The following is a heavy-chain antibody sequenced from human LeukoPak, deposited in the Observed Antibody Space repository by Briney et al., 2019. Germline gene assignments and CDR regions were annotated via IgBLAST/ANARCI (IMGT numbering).Heavy chain of an antibody. CDR3: ARPSYSSGWYLYYYYMDV. CDR1: GFTFSSYG. Sequence: GGSLRLSCAASGFTFSSYGMHWVRQAPGKGLEWVAFIRYDGSNKYYADSVKGRFTISRDNSKNTLYLQMNSLRAEDTAVYYCARPSYSSGWYLYYYYMDVWGKGTTVTVSS. CDR2: IRYDGSNK. V-gene: IGHV3-30*02. J-gene: IGHJ6*03. D-gene: IGHD6-19*01.